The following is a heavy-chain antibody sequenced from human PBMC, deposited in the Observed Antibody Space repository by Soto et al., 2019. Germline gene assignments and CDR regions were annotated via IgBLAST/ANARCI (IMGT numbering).Heavy chain of an antibody. J-gene: IGHJ6*03. CDR3: VKFRGRAYHYYYMGV. V-gene: IGHV3-23*01. CDR1: GFTFSTYG. D-gene: IGHD3-16*01. CDR2: YGGSGGST. Sequence: DVQLLESGGGSVQRGGSLRLSCAASGFTFSTYGMTWVRQAPGKGLEWVSYGGSGGSTYYADSVKGRFTISRDNSKNTLYLQMNSLRAEDTALYYCVKFRGRAYHYYYMGVWGNGTTVTVSS.